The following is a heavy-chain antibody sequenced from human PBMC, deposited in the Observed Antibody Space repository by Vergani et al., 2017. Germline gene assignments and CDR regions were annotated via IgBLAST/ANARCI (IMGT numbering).Heavy chain of an antibody. Sequence: QVQLVQSGAEVKKPGSSVKVSCKASGGTFSSYAISWVRQAPGQGLEWMGGIIPIFGTANYAQKFQGRVTITADESTSTAYMELSRLRSEDTAVYYCARDYVFWSGYSPYYDMDVWGKGTTVTVSS. D-gene: IGHD3-3*01. J-gene: IGHJ6*03. CDR3: ARDYVFWSGYSPYYDMDV. CDR1: GGTFSSYA. CDR2: IIPIFGTA. V-gene: IGHV1-69*01.